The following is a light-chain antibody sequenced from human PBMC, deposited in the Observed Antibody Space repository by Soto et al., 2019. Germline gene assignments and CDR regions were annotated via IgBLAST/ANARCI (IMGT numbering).Light chain of an antibody. Sequence: QSALTQPPSASGSPGQSVTISCTGTSSDVGGYNYVSWYQQHPDKAPKLIIYEVSERPSGVPDRFSGSKSGNTASLTVSGLQAEDEADYYCSSYAGSDNFVFGTGTKLTVL. J-gene: IGLJ1*01. CDR1: SSDVGGYNY. CDR2: EVS. V-gene: IGLV2-8*01. CDR3: SSYAGSDNFV.